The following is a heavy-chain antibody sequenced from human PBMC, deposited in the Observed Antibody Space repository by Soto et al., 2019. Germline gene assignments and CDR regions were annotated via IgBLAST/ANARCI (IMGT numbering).Heavy chain of an antibody. Sequence: TSETLSLTCTVSGGSISSGDYYWSWICQPPGKGLEWIGYIYYSGSTYYNPSLKSRVTISVDTSKNQFSLKLSSVTAADTAVYYCARDRIVVVPAAIPGLYYYYYGMDVWGQGTTVTVSS. J-gene: IGHJ6*02. D-gene: IGHD2-2*01. V-gene: IGHV4-30-4*01. CDR2: IYYSGST. CDR3: ARDRIVVVPAAIPGLYYYYYGMDV. CDR1: GGSISSGDYY.